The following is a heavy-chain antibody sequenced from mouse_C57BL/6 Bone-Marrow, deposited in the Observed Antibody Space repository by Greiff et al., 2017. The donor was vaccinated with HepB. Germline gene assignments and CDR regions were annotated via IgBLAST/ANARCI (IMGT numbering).Heavy chain of an antibody. Sequence: VQLQQQSGPELVKPGASVTISCKASGYAFSSSWMNWVKQRPGKGLEWIGRIYPGDGDTNYNGKFKGKATLTADKSSSTAYMQLSSLTSEDSAVYFCARRRYDAWFAYWGQGTLVTVSA. J-gene: IGHJ3*01. CDR3: ARRRYDAWFAY. D-gene: IGHD2-12*01. CDR1: GYAFSSSW. V-gene: IGHV1-82*01. CDR2: IYPGDGDT.